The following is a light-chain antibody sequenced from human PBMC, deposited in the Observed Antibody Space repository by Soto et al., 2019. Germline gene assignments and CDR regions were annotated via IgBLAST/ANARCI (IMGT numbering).Light chain of an antibody. CDR3: CSYASTITWV. V-gene: IGLV2-23*02. J-gene: IGLJ3*02. CDR2: EVD. Sequence: QSALTQPASVSGSPGRSITISCTGTSSDVGTYNLVSWYQQHPGKAPKLLISEVDKRPSGVSNRFSGSKSGNRASLTISGLQAEDEADYYCCSYASTITWVFGGGTKLTVL. CDR1: SSDVGTYNL.